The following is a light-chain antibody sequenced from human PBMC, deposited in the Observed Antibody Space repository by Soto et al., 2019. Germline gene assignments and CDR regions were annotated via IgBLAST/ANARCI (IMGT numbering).Light chain of an antibody. V-gene: IGKV1-27*01. J-gene: IGKJ2*01. CDR1: QDISDF. CDR3: QEYHSLLYT. Sequence: DIQMTQSPSSLSASVGDRVTITCRASQDISDFLAWYRQRPGKIPNLLVYDASTLQSGVPTRFSGSGSGTHFTLTISSLQPEDVASYYCQEYHSLLYTFGQGTKVDIK. CDR2: DAS.